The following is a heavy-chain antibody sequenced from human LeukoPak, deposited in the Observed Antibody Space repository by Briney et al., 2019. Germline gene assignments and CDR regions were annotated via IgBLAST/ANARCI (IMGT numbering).Heavy chain of an antibody. CDR3: ARAYCSSTSCFE. CDR2: ISTSSSAI. D-gene: IGHD2-2*01. J-gene: IGHJ4*02. CDR1: GFTFGSYG. Sequence: GGSLRLSCAASGFTFGSYGMDWVRQAPGKGLEWVSYISTSSSAIYYADSVKGRFTISRDNAKNSLYLQMDSLRAEDTAVYYCARAYCSSTSCFEWGQGALVTVSS. V-gene: IGHV3-48*01.